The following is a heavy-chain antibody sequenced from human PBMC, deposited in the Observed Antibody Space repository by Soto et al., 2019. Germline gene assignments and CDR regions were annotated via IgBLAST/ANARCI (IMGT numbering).Heavy chain of an antibody. CDR2: IKQDGSEK. J-gene: IGHJ6*03. CDR3: ARLAYFDWLSHYYYYYMDV. CDR1: GFTFSSYW. Sequence: GGSLRLSCAASGFTFSSYWMRWVRQAPGKGLEWVANIKQDGSEKYYVDSVKGRFTISRDNAKNSLYLQMNSLRAEDTAVYYCARLAYFDWLSHYYYYYMDVWGKGTTVTVSS. V-gene: IGHV3-7*01. D-gene: IGHD3-9*01.